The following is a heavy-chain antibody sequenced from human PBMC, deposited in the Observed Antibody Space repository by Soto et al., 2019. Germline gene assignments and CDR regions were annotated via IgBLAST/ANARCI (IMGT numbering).Heavy chain of an antibody. CDR2: IYHSGST. D-gene: IGHD5-18*01. V-gene: IGHV4-30-2*01. Sequence: SETLSLTCAVSGGSISSGGYSWSWIRQPPGKGLEWIGYIYHSGSTYYNPSLKSRVTISVDRSKNQFSLKLSSVTAADTAVYYCARPGSGYSYGWLDYWGRGTLVTVSS. CDR1: GGSISSGGYS. J-gene: IGHJ4*02. CDR3: ARPGSGYSYGWLDY.